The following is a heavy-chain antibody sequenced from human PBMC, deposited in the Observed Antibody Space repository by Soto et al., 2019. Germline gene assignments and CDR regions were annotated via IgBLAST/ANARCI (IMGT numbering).Heavy chain of an antibody. CDR2: IYYSGST. Sequence: SETLSLTCTVSGGSISSGDYYWSWIRQPPGKGLEWIGYIYYSGSTHYNPSLKSRVTISVDTSKNQLSLQLSSVTAADTAVYYCARDPEYCSSSSCWYYFDYWGQGTLVTVSS. CDR1: GGSISSGDYY. V-gene: IGHV4-30-4*01. CDR3: ARDPEYCSSSSCWYYFDY. J-gene: IGHJ4*02. D-gene: IGHD2-2*01.